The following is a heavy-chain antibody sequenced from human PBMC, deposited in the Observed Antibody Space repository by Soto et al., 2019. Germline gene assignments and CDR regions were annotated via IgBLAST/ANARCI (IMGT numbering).Heavy chain of an antibody. CDR3: ASSSRRDYLFDY. J-gene: IGHJ4*02. CDR1: GGSISSYY. D-gene: IGHD4-17*01. V-gene: IGHV4-59*01. Sequence: TSETLSLTCAVSGGSISSYYWSWIRQPPGKGLEWIGYIYYSGSTNYNPSLKSRVTISVDTSKNQFSLKLSSVTAADTAVYYCASSSRRDYLFDYWGQGTLVTVSS. CDR2: IYYSGST.